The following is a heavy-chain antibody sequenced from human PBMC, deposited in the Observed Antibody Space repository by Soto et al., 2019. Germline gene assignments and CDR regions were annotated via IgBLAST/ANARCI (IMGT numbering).Heavy chain of an antibody. Sequence: EVQLLESGGGLVQPGGSLRLSCAASGFTFSSYAMSWVRQAPGKGLEWVSAISGSGGSTYYADSVKGRFTISRDNSKTTLFLQMDGLRAEAAAVYYCAKEGRMAARPYGVAYWYFDFWGRGTLVTVSS. V-gene: IGHV3-23*01. J-gene: IGHJ2*01. CDR2: ISGSGGST. CDR3: AKEGRMAARPYGVAYWYFDF. CDR1: GFTFSSYA. D-gene: IGHD6-6*01.